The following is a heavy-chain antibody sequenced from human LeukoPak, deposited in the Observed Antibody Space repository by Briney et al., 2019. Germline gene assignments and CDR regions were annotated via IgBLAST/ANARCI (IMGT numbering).Heavy chain of an antibody. Sequence: GGSLRLSCAASGFTFDDYAMHWVRQAPGKGLEWVSLISWDGGSTYYADSVKGRFTISRDNSKNSLYLQMNSLRAEDTALYYCAKGGRATTSNYYYYYYMDVWGKGTTVTVSS. CDR1: GFTFDDYA. D-gene: IGHD5-12*01. CDR3: AKGGRATTSNYYYYYYMDV. V-gene: IGHV3-43D*03. J-gene: IGHJ6*03. CDR2: ISWDGGST.